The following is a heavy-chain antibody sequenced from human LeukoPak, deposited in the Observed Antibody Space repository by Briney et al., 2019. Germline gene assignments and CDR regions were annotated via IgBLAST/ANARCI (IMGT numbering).Heavy chain of an antibody. CDR2: MCPSGRT. CDR1: NDSISSYC. Sequence: PSETLSLTCTVSNDSISSYCCSWVRQPPGKGLEWIGFMCPSGRTDYNPPLKSRVTMSIDTSKNQLSMELRFLTAADTAVYYCATSYDGKTAPYDLWGHGTLVTVSS. V-gene: IGHV4-4*08. J-gene: IGHJ5*02. D-gene: IGHD4-23*01. CDR3: ATSYDGKTAPYDL.